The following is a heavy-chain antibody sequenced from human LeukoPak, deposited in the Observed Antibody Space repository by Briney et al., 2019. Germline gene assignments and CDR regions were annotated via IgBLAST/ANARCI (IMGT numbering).Heavy chain of an antibody. Sequence: PGGSLRLSCAASGFTFSSYAMHWVRQAPGKGLEWVAVISYDGSNKYYADSVKGRFTISRDNSKNTLYLQMNSLRAEDTAVYYCARDARDGYNWRFDYWGQGTLVTVSS. V-gene: IGHV3-30-3*01. CDR3: ARDARDGYNWRFDY. CDR2: ISYDGSNK. J-gene: IGHJ4*02. D-gene: IGHD5-24*01. CDR1: GFTFSSYA.